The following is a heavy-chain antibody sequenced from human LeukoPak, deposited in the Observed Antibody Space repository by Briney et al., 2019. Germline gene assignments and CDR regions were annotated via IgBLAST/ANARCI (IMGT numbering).Heavy chain of an antibody. Sequence: ASVKVSCKASGYTFTNYGISRVRQAPGQGLEWMSWISANNGEIRYAQNFQARVTMTTDTSTTTAYMELRSLRSDDTAVYYCARVPPSAHQVFSSDYWGQGTQVTVSS. CDR3: ARVPPSAHQVFSSDY. CDR1: GYTFTNYG. V-gene: IGHV1-18*04. D-gene: IGHD1-14*01. J-gene: IGHJ4*02. CDR2: ISANNGEI.